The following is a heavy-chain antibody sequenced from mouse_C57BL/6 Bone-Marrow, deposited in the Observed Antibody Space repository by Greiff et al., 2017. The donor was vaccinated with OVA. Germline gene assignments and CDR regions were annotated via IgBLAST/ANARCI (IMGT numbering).Heavy chain of an antibody. D-gene: IGHD1-1*01. V-gene: IGHV1-42*01. Sequence: EVQLQQPGAELVMPGASVKLSCKASGYSFTGYYMNWVKQSPEKSLEWIGEINPSTGGTTYNQKFKAKATLTVDKSSSTAYMQLKSLTSEDSAVYYCARSYYVSSGGFAYWGQGTLVTVSA. CDR3: ARSYYVSSGGFAY. CDR1: GYSFTGYY. CDR2: INPSTGGT. J-gene: IGHJ3*01.